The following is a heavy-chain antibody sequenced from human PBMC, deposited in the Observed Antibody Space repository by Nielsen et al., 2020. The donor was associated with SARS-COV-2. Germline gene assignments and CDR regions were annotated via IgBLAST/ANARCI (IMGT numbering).Heavy chain of an antibody. Sequence: GGSLRLSCAASGFTFSSYEMNWVRQAPGKGLEWVSYISSSGSTIYYADSVKGRFTISRDNAKNSLYLQMNSLRAEDTAVYYCARVEDYYGSGSYTRQNPYWGQGTLVTVSS. CDR3: ARVEDYYGSGSYTRQNPY. CDR1: GFTFSSYE. V-gene: IGHV3-48*03. D-gene: IGHD3-10*01. J-gene: IGHJ4*02. CDR2: ISSSGSTI.